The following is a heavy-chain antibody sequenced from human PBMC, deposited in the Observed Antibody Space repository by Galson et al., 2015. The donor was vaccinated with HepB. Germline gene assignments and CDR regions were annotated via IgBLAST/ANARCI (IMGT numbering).Heavy chain of an antibody. CDR1: GFIFSDHG. D-gene: IGHD2-21*01. V-gene: IGHV3-33*01. J-gene: IGHJ4*02. CDR3: AREAHIAVAAFDS. CDR2: IWADGTVQ. Sequence: SLRLSCAASGFIFSDHGLHWVRQAPGKGLEWVALIWADGTVQHYADSVRGRFSISSDNSKNTLFLQMDSLRVEDTAVYYCAREAHIAVAAFDSWGQGTLVTVSS.